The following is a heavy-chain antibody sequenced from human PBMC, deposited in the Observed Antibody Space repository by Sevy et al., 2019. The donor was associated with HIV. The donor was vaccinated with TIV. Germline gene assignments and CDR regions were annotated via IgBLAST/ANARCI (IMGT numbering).Heavy chain of an antibody. D-gene: IGHD1-26*01. J-gene: IGHJ4*01. CDR2: LYSGGST. CDR1: EFTVSSSY. V-gene: IGHV3-53*01. CDR3: ARAGTGSYRAYFDY. Sequence: GGSLRLSCAASEFTVSSSYMSWVRQAPGKGLEWVSILYSGGSTYYAASVKGRFAVSRDNSKNTLYLQMNSLRAEDTAVYYCARAGTGSYRAYFDYWGHGTLATVS.